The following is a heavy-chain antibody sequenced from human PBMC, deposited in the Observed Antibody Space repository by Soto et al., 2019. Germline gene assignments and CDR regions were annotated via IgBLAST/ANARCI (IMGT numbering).Heavy chain of an antibody. J-gene: IGHJ6*02. Sequence: QVQLVESGGGVVQPGRSLRLSCAASGFTFISYAMHWVRQAPGKGLEWVAVVSFDGSTEYYADSVKGRFTSSRDNSKNTVYLQMNSLRSEHTAVYYCARSRHGSGSYTHFYYGLDVWGQGTTVTVSS. CDR2: VSFDGSTE. D-gene: IGHD3-10*01. CDR3: ARSRHGSGSYTHFYYGLDV. V-gene: IGHV3-30-3*01. CDR1: GFTFISYA.